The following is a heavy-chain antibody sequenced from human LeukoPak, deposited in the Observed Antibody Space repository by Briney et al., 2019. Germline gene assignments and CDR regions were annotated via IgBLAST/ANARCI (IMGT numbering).Heavy chain of an antibody. CDR1: GFTFSSYA. V-gene: IGHV3-30*01. D-gene: IGHD5-18*01. J-gene: IGHJ6*03. Sequence: GGSLRLSCAASGFTFSSYAMNWVRQAPGKGLEWVAVISYDGSNKYYADSVKGRFTISRDNSKNTLYLQMNSLRAEDTAVYYCARVGYSYDFSDYYYMDVWGKGTTVTISS. CDR3: ARVGYSYDFSDYYYMDV. CDR2: ISYDGSNK.